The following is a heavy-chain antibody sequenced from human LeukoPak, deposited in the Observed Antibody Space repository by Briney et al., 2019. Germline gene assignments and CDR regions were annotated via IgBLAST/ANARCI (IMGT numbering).Heavy chain of an antibody. CDR3: ATVGSSWFYDY. CDR2: FSSSSGTM. Sequence: GGSLRLSCAASGFTFSTYRMNWVRQAPGRGLEWVSYFSSSSGTMYYADSVRGRFTISRDIAKNSLYLQMNSLRAEDTAVYYCATVGSSWFYDYWGQGTLVTVSS. V-gene: IGHV3-48*01. CDR1: GFTFSTYR. J-gene: IGHJ4*02. D-gene: IGHD6-13*01.